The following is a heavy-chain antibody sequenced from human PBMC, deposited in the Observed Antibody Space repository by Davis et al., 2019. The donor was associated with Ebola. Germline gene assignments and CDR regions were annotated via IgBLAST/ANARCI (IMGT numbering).Heavy chain of an antibody. CDR3: AYSLRPTVVVGATDY. J-gene: IGHJ4*02. Sequence: PGGSLRLSCAASGFSFSNSAMNWVRLAPGKGLVWVSRIKSDGSSTNYADSVKGRFTISRDNAKNTLYLQMNSLRDDDTAVYYCAYSLRPTVVVGATDYWGQGTLVTVS. D-gene: IGHD1-26*01. CDR2: IKSDGSST. V-gene: IGHV3-74*01. CDR1: GFSFSNSA.